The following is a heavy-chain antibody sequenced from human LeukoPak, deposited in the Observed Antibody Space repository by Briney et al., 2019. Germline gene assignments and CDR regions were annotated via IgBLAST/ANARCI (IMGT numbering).Heavy chain of an antibody. V-gene: IGHV3-53*01. Sequence: GGSLRLSSIASGFTVSSNYMTWVRQAPGKGLQWVSIIYNGGHTYYADSVKGRFTISRDNSKNTVYLQMHSLRAEDTAVYFCARARSLSGRPPNHFDYWGQGTLVTVSS. CDR2: IYNGGHT. J-gene: IGHJ4*02. CDR1: GFTVSSNY. CDR3: ARARSLSGRPPNHFDY.